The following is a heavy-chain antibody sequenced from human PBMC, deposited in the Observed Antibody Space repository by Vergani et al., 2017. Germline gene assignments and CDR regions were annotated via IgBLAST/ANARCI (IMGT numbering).Heavy chain of an antibody. CDR3: ARGIIAAAGKARGNWFDP. Sequence: QVQLQQWGAGLLKPSETLSLTCAVYGGSFSGYYWSWIRQPPGKGLEWIGEINHSGSTNYNPSLKSRVTISVDPSKNQFSLKLSSVTAADTAMYYCARGIIAAAGKARGNWFDPWGQGTLVTVSS. J-gene: IGHJ5*02. V-gene: IGHV4-34*01. CDR1: GGSFSGYY. D-gene: IGHD6-13*01. CDR2: INHSGST.